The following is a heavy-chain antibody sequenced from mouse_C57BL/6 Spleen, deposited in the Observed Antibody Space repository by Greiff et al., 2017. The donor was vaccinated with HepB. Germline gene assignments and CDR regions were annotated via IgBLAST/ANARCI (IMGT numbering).Heavy chain of an antibody. V-gene: IGHV1-76*01. D-gene: IGHD2-4*01. Sequence: VQLQQSGAELVRPGASVKLSCKASGYTFTDYYINWVKQRPGQGLEWIARIYPGSGNTYYNEKFKGKATLTAEKSSSTAYMQLSSLTSEDSAVYFCARENYEYVRFAYWGQGTLVTVSA. CDR2: IYPGSGNT. CDR3: ARENYEYVRFAY. J-gene: IGHJ3*01. CDR1: GYTFTDYY.